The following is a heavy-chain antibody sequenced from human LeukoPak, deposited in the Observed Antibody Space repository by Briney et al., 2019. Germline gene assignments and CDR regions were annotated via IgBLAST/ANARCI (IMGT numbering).Heavy chain of an antibody. Sequence: GGSLRLSCAVSGFTFSSYVMSWVRQAPGKGLEWVSVISGSGGSTDYADSVKGRFTISRDNFKNTLYLQMNRLRAEDTAVYYCASRRQYAFDMWGQGTTVTVPS. V-gene: IGHV3-23*01. CDR2: ISGSGGST. CDR3: ASRRQYAFDM. CDR1: GFTFSSYV. J-gene: IGHJ3*02. D-gene: IGHD6-25*01.